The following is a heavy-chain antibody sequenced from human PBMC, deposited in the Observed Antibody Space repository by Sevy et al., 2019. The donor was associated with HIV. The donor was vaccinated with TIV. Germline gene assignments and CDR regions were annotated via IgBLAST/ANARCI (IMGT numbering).Heavy chain of an antibody. CDR3: ASHYYDGTGYYYPLEY. J-gene: IGHJ4*02. V-gene: IGHV3-30*04. CDR2: ISYDGNNK. D-gene: IGHD3-22*01. CDR1: GFTFSSYA. Sequence: GGSLRLSCTASGFTFSSYAMYWVRQAPGKGLEWVAVISYDGNNKDYADSVKGRFIISRDNSKNTLFLQMNSLRAEDTAVYYCASHYYDGTGYYYPLEYWGQGTLVTVSS.